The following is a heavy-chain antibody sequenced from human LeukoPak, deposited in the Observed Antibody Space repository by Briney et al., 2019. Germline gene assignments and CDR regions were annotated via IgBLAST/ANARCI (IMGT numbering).Heavy chain of an antibody. CDR2: IYTSGST. J-gene: IGHJ4*02. Sequence: SETLSLTCTVSGGSISSYYWSWIGQPAGKGLEWIGRIYTSGSTNYNPSLKSRVTMSVDTSKNQFSLKLSSVTAADTAVYYCATYTSDRASFDYWGQGTLVTVSS. CDR3: ATYTSDRASFDY. CDR1: GGSISSYY. D-gene: IGHD3-22*01. V-gene: IGHV4-4*07.